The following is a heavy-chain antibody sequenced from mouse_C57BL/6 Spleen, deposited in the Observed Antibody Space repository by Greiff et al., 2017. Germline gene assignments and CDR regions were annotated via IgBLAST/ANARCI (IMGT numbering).Heavy chain of an antibody. Sequence: ESGAELARPGASVKLSCKASGYTFTSYGISWVKQRTGQGLEWIGEIYPRSGNTYYNEKFKGKATLTADKSSSTAYMELRSLTSEDSAVYFFARQETVVATSYFDYWGQGTTLTVSS. CDR2: IYPRSGNT. V-gene: IGHV1-81*01. D-gene: IGHD1-1*01. CDR1: GYTFTSYG. CDR3: ARQETVVATSYFDY. J-gene: IGHJ2*01.